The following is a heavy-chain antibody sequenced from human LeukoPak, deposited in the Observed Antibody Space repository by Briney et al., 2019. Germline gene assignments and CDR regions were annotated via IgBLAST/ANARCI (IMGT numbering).Heavy chain of an antibody. CDR3: ARDFAGDRDY. J-gene: IGHJ4*02. V-gene: IGHV3-74*01. D-gene: IGHD4-17*01. CDR1: GFIFRNYW. CDR2: INPNGITA. Sequence: GGSLRLSCAASGFIFRNYWMHWVRQAPGKGLVWVARINPNGITATYTDSVKGRFTISRDNAKNTLYLQMNSLRAEDTAVYYCARDFAGDRDYWGQGTLVTVSS.